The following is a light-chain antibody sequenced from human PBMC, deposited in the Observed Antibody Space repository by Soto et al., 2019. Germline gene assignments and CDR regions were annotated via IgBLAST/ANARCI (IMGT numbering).Light chain of an antibody. Sequence: QSVLTQPASVSGSPGQSITISCTGTSSDVGAYDLVSWYQHHPGKVPKLIIYEATEWPSGVSHRFSGSKSGSTASLTISGLQAEDEADYYCCAFAYSRVVFGGGTKLTVL. V-gene: IGLV2-23*01. CDR3: CAFAYSRVV. CDR2: EAT. CDR1: SSDVGAYDL. J-gene: IGLJ3*02.